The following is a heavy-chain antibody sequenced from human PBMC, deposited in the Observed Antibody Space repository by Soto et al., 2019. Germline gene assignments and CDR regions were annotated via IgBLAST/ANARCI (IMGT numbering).Heavy chain of an antibody. CDR3: ARALLGYCSGGSCEKYFQH. CDR2: IYYSGGT. J-gene: IGHJ1*01. Sequence: SETLSLTCTVSGGSISSGGYYWSWIRQHPGKGLEWIGYIYYSGGTYYNPSLKSRVTISVDTSKNQFSLKLSSVTAADTAVYYCARALLGYCSGGSCEKYFQHWGQGTLVTVSS. CDR1: GGSISSGGYY. V-gene: IGHV4-31*03. D-gene: IGHD2-15*01.